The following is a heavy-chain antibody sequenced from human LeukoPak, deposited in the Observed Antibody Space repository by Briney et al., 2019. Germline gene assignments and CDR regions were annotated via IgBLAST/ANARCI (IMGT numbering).Heavy chain of an antibody. J-gene: IGHJ3*02. V-gene: IGHV1-18*01. D-gene: IGHD3-10*01. CDR1: GYTFTRYG. CDR3: ARVPWGSGSYSDI. Sequence: GASVKVSCKASGYTFTRYGISWVRQAPGQGLQWLGWISASNGNTNYAQKFRDRVTMSTDTSTGTAYLEVRSLTSDDTAVYYCARVPWGSGSYSDIWGQGTMVTVSS. CDR2: ISASNGNT.